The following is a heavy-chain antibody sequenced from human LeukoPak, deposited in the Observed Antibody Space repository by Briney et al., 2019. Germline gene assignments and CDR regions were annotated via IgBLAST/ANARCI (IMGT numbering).Heavy chain of an antibody. V-gene: IGHV3-7*01. CDR2: IKQDGSEK. CDR1: GFTFSGHW. CDR3: ARSRDEYTSGSAVDI. Sequence: PGGSLRLSCVASGFTFSGHWISWVRQVPGKGLEWVANIKQDGSEKYYVDSVKGRFTISRDNSKNTMYLQMNSLRPEDTAVYYCARSRDEYTSGSAVDIWGQGARVTVSS. D-gene: IGHD3-10*01. J-gene: IGHJ3*02.